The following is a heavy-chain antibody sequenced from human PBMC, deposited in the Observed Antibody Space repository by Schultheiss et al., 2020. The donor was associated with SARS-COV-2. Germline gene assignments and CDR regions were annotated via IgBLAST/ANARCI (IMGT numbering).Heavy chain of an antibody. D-gene: IGHD2-2*01. CDR1: GGSISSSSYY. CDR2: IYYSGST. J-gene: IGHJ5*02. CDR3: ARESRVGHWFDP. Sequence: SETLSLTCTVSGGSISSSSYYWGWIRQPPGKGLEWIGSIYYSGSTYHNPSLKSRVTISVDTTKNQFSLKLSSVTAADTAVYYCARESRVGHWFDPWGQGILVTVSS. V-gene: IGHV4-39*07.